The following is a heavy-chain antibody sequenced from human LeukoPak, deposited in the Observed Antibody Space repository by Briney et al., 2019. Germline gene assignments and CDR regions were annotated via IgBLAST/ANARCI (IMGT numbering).Heavy chain of an antibody. D-gene: IGHD1-14*01. CDR2: ISSDGNNK. CDR1: GFTFNIYA. Sequence: PGGSLRLSCAASGFTFNIYAMHWVRQAPGKGLEWVAVISSDGNNKYYADSLQGRFTVSRDNSKNTLYLQMDSLRVDDTAVYYCVREPLQPEIRLDYWGQGTLVTVSS. J-gene: IGHJ4*02. CDR3: VREPLQPEIRLDY. V-gene: IGHV3-30-3*01.